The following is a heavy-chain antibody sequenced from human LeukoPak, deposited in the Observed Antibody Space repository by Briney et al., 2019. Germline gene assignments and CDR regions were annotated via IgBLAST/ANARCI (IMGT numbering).Heavy chain of an antibody. D-gene: IGHD4-17*01. V-gene: IGHV4-34*01. CDR1: GGSFSGYY. Sequence: SETLSLTCAVYGGSFSGYYWSWIRQPPGKGLEWIGEINHSGSTNYNPSLKSRVTISVDTSKNQFSLKLSSVTAADTAVYYCARGHGDYGYWGQGTLGTVSS. CDR2: INHSGST. CDR3: ARGHGDYGY. J-gene: IGHJ4*02.